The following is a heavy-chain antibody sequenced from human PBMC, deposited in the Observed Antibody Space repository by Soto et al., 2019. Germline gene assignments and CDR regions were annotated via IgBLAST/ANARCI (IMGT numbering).Heavy chain of an antibody. Sequence: GGSLRLSCAASGFTFSSYSMNWVRQAPGKGLEWVSSISSSSSYIYYADSVKGRFTISRDNAKNSLYLQMNSLRAEDTAVYYCARVTMVRGVIFDYWGQGTLVTVSS. D-gene: IGHD3-10*01. J-gene: IGHJ4*02. CDR1: GFTFSSYS. CDR3: ARVTMVRGVIFDY. V-gene: IGHV3-21*01. CDR2: ISSSSSYI.